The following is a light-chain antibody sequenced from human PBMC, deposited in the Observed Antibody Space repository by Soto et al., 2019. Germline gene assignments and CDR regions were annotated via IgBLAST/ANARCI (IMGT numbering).Light chain of an antibody. CDR2: GAS. Sequence: EIVMTQSPATLSVSPGERATLSCRASQSVGSDLAWYQHTPGQPPRLLIYGASTRATGIPGRFSGSGSGTEYAITISSLQSQEFAVYFCQQQRHCPPCTFGRGTKV. V-gene: IGKV3-15*01. CDR1: QSVGSD. CDR3: QQQRHCPPCT. J-gene: IGKJ1*01.